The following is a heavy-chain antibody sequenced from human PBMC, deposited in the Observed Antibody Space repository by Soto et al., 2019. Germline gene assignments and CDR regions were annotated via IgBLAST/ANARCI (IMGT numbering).Heavy chain of an antibody. Sequence: QVQLQESGPGLVKPSETLSLTCTVSGGSISSYYWSWIRQPPGKGLEWIGYIYYSGSTNYNPSLKIRVTITVDTSKNQFSLKLSSVTAADTAVYYCAAMTTVTNPLDYWGQGTLVTVSS. CDR3: AAMTTVTNPLDY. CDR1: GGSISSYY. V-gene: IGHV4-59*01. CDR2: IYYSGST. J-gene: IGHJ4*02. D-gene: IGHD4-17*01.